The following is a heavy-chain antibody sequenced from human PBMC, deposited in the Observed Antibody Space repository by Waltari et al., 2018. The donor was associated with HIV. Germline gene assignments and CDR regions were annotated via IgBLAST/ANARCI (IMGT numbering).Heavy chain of an antibody. V-gene: IGHV3-48*02. J-gene: IGHJ6*02. CDR3: ARDKLGDPAPV. D-gene: IGHD1-26*01. CDR2: IGSSGTTR. Sequence: EAQLEESGGALIQTGGSLRVSCVGTGFIFSTYSLNWVRQAPGKGLEWVGYIGSSGTTRYADAVKGRFTISRDNAKNSVFLQMNSLREDDTALYFCARDKLGDPAPVWGLGTTVTVSS. CDR1: GFIFSTYS.